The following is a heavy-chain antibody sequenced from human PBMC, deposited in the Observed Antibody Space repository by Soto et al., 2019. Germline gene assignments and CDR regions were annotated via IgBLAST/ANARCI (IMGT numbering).Heavy chain of an antibody. Sequence: SETLSLTCTVSGGSISHHYWSWIRQPAGTRLEWIGRMYVTGTTNYNPSLKNRVSMSIDTSKSQFSLKLSSVTAADTAVYYCARDGGYTGYEEGNPFDIWGQGTMVTVSS. CDR1: GGSISHHY. D-gene: IGHD5-12*01. V-gene: IGHV4-4*07. CDR3: ARDGGYTGYEEGNPFDI. J-gene: IGHJ3*02. CDR2: MYVTGTT.